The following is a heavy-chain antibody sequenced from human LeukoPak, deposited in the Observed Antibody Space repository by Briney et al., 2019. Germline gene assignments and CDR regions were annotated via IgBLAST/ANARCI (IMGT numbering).Heavy chain of an antibody. V-gene: IGHV4-59*01. D-gene: IGHD2-21*02. J-gene: IGHJ3*02. CDR3: ARAVVTAIGGAFDI. CDR2: IYYSGST. CDR1: GGSISSYY. Sequence: PSETLSLTCTVSGGSISSYYWSWIRQPPVKGLEWIGYIYYSGSTNYNPSLKSRVTISVDTSKNQFSLKLSSVTAADTAVYYCARAVVTAIGGAFDIWGQGTMVTVSS.